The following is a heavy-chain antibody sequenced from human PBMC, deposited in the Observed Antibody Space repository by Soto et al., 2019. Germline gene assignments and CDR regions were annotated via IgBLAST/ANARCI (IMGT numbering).Heavy chain of an antibody. CDR1: GGSFSSDS. Sequence: PSVKGSCKASGGSFSSDSSSWVVQALGQGLEWMGGIIPIFGTANYAQKFQGRVTITADESTSTAYMELSSLRSEDTAVYYCARQWSTVVTGAFDIWGQGTMVTVSS. CDR3: ARQWSTVVTGAFDI. CDR2: IIPIFGTA. D-gene: IGHD2-15*01. V-gene: IGHV1-69*13. J-gene: IGHJ3*02.